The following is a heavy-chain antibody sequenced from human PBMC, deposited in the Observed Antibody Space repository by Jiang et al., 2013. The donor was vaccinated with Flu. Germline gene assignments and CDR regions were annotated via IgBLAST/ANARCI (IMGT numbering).Heavy chain of an antibody. CDR1: GASVTTGDSY. D-gene: IGHD1/OR15-1a*01. CDR2: ISYSGST. Sequence: KPSQTLSLTCTVSGASVTTGDSYWSWVRQPPEKGLEWLGYISYSGSTYYGSSLKSRLTILLDSSNNQFSLRLTSLTAADTAIYYCTRMTSLHPLNTWGQGTLVTVSS. V-gene: IGHV4-30-4*01. CDR3: TRMTSLHPLNT. J-gene: IGHJ5*02.